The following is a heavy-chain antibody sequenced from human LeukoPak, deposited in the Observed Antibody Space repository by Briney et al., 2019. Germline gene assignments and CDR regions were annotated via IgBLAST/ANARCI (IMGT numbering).Heavy chain of an antibody. CDR3: ARGTDFWSGYYLRFMDV. V-gene: IGHV3-21*01. Sequence: GGSLRLSCAASGFTFSTYWMTWVRQAPGKGLEWVSSISRGSGYIYYADSVKGRFTISRDNAKNSLSLQMNSLRAEDTAVYYCARGTDFWSGYYLRFMDVWGKGTTVIVSS. J-gene: IGHJ6*03. CDR1: GFTFSTYW. CDR2: ISRGSGYI. D-gene: IGHD3-3*01.